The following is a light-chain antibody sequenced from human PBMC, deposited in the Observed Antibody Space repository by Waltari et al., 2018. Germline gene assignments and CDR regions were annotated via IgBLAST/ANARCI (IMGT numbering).Light chain of an antibody. CDR3: QQRSIWPYT. V-gene: IGKV3-11*01. CDR1: QSIRTY. J-gene: IGKJ2*01. CDR2: DAS. Sequence: EIVLTQPPATRSLSPWETGSLSCRASQSIRTYLGWYQQKPGQAPRLLLFDASSRATGIPARFRGTGSGTDFTLTVSDLEPEDFGIYYCQQRSIWPYTFGQGTRLEIK.